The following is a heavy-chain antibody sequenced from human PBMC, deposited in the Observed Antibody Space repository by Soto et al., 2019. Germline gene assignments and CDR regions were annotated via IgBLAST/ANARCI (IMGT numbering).Heavy chain of an antibody. D-gene: IGHD3-10*01. J-gene: IGHJ5*02. CDR1: GGSISSSSYY. CDR2: IYYSGST. Sequence: PSETLSLTCTVSGGSISSSSYYWVWIRQPPGKGLEWIGSIYYSGSTYYNPSLKSRVTISVDTSKNQFSLKLSSVTAADTAVYYCARAVRRVNVGFDPWGQGSLVNVSS. V-gene: IGHV4-39*07. CDR3: ARAVRRVNVGFDP.